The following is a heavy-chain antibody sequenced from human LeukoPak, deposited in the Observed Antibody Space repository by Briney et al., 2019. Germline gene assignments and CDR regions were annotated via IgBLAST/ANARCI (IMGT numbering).Heavy chain of an antibody. Sequence: ASVTVSFTPSDSPFTIYGISWLRRAPGQGRGWMGWISAYNGNTNYAQKLQGRVSMTTDTSTSTVYMELRSLRSDDTAVYYCARAPTIFGVVARFDPWGQGTLVTVSS. D-gene: IGHD3-3*01. J-gene: IGHJ5*02. V-gene: IGHV1-18*01. CDR2: ISAYNGNT. CDR1: DSPFTIYG. CDR3: ARAPTIFGVVARFDP.